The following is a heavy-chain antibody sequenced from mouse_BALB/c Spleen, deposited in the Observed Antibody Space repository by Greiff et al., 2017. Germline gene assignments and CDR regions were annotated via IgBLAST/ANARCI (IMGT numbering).Heavy chain of an antibody. CDR1: GYTFTSSW. D-gene: IGHD1-2*01. CDR3: ARHYGYVFAY. Sequence: VQLQQSGSVLVRPGASVKLSCKASGYTFTSSWMHWVKQRPGQGLEWIGEIYPNGGNTNYNEKFKGKATLTVDTSSSTAYMDLSSLTSEDSAVYYWARHYGYVFAYWGQGTLVTVSA. J-gene: IGHJ3*01. V-gene: IGHV1S130*01. CDR2: IYPNGGNT.